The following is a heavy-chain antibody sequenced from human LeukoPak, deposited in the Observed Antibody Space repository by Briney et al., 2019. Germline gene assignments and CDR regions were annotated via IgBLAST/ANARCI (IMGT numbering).Heavy chain of an antibody. Sequence: PSDTLSLTCSVSGASISLYYWCWVRQSAGKQPEWIGRVHATGTTNYNPSLRSRVSLSVDTFKKQFSLKLNSVTAADTAVYYCARDAEFRDYGANWFDPWGQGTLVTVSS. CDR3: ARDAEFRDYGANWFDP. CDR2: VHATGTT. D-gene: IGHD4-17*01. CDR1: GASISLYY. V-gene: IGHV4-4*07. J-gene: IGHJ5*02.